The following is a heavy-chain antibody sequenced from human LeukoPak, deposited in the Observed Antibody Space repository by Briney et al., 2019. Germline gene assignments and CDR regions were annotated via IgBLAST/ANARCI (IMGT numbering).Heavy chain of an antibody. CDR2: IYYSGST. D-gene: IGHD3-22*01. CDR3: VAYYYDSSGYSDY. J-gene: IGHJ4*02. CDR1: GGSISSSSYY. V-gene: IGHV4-39*07. Sequence: SETLSLTCTVSGGSISSSSYYWGWIRQPPGKGLEWIGSIYYSGSTYYNPSLKSRVTISVDTSKNQFSLKLSSVTAADTAVYYCVAYYYDSSGYSDYWGQGTLVTVSS.